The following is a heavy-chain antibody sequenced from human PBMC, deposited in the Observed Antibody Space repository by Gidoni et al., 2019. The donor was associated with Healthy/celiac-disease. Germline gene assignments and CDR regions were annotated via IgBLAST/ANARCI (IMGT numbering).Heavy chain of an antibody. D-gene: IGHD1-26*01. V-gene: IGHV4-34*01. CDR2: INHSGST. J-gene: IGHJ4*02. Sequence: QVQLQQWGAGLLKPSETLSLTCAVYGGSFSGYYWSWIRQPPGKGLAWIGEINHSGSTNYNPSLKSRVTISVDTSKNQFSLKLSSVTAADTAVYYCARFIVGATVDYWGQGTLVTVSS. CDR3: ARFIVGATVDY. CDR1: GGSFSGYY.